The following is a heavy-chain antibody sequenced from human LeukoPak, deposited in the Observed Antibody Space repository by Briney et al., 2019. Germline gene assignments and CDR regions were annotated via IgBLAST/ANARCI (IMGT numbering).Heavy chain of an antibody. CDR1: GFTFSKYG. D-gene: IGHD5-18*01. V-gene: IGHV3-30*18. J-gene: IGHJ6*02. Sequence: PGGSLRLSCKTSGFTFSKYGMHWVRQAPGKGLEWVAVISYDGSNEYNADSVKGRFTISRDNSKNTLYLQINSLRTEDTAVYYCAKGDTTVEKYYYYGMDVWGQGTTVTVSS. CDR3: AKGDTTVEKYYYYGMDV. CDR2: ISYDGSNE.